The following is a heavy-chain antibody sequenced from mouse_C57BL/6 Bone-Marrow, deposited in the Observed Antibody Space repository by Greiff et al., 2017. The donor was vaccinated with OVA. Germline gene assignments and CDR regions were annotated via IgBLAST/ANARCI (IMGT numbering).Heavy chain of an antibody. V-gene: IGHV1-69*01. CDR2: IDPSDSYT. J-gene: IGHJ2*01. D-gene: IGHD1-1*01. CDR3: AGQVYPWFDY. CDR1: GYTFTSYW. Sequence: VKLQQPGAELVMPGASVKLSCKASGYTFTSYWMHWVKQRPGQGLEWIGEIDPSDSYTNSNQKFKGKSTLTVDKSSSTAYMQLSSLTSEDSAVYYCAGQVYPWFDYWGQGTTLTVSS.